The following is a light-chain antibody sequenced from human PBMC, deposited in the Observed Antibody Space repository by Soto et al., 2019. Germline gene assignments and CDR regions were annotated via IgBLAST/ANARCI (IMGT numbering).Light chain of an antibody. CDR2: DSS. V-gene: IGKV3-11*01. CDR1: QSVSSY. CDR3: QQYGSSPWT. J-gene: IGKJ1*01. Sequence: EIVLTQSPATLSFSPEEGATLSCRASQSVSSYLAWYQQKPGQAPRLLIYDSSNRATGIPDRFSGSGSGTDFTLTISSLEPEDFAVYYCQQYGSSPWTFGQGTKVDIK.